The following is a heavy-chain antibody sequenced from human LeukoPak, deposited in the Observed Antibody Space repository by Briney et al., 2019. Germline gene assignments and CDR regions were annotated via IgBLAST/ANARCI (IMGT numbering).Heavy chain of an antibody. Sequence: GGSLRLSCAASGFTFSSYWMSWVRQAPGKGLEWVANIKQDGSEKYYVDSAKGRFTISRDNAKNSLYLQMNSLRGEDTAVYYCARESEHSVSQVDFDLWGQGTMVTVSS. CDR2: IKQDGSEK. D-gene: IGHD2-15*01. V-gene: IGHV3-7*01. CDR1: GFTFSSYW. J-gene: IGHJ3*01. CDR3: ARESEHSVSQVDFDL.